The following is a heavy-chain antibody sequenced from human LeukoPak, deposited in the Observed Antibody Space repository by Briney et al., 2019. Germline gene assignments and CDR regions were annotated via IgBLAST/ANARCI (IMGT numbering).Heavy chain of an antibody. CDR2: IYYSGST. J-gene: IGHJ4*02. V-gene: IGHV4-39*01. CDR1: GGSISSSSYY. D-gene: IGHD2-21*02. Sequence: PSETLSLTCTVSGGSISSSSYYWGWIRQPPGTGLEWIGSIYYSGSTYYDPSLKSRVTISVDTSKNQFSLKLSSVTAADTAVYYCARHMGPRGTAVRQIIDYWGQGTLVTVSS. CDR3: ARHMGPRGTAVRQIIDY.